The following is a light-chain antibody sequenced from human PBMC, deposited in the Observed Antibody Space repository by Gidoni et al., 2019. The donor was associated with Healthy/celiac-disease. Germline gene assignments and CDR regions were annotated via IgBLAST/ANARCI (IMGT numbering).Light chain of an antibody. V-gene: IGKV2-28*01. CDR3: MQALHLLT. CDR1: QSLLHSNGYNY. Sequence: DIVMTQYQLSLPVTPGEPASISCRSSQSLLHSNGYNYLDWYLQKPGQSPLLLIYLGSNRASGVPVRFSGSGSGTDFTLKISRVEAEDVGFYYCMQALHLLTFGGGTKVEIK. CDR2: LGS. J-gene: IGKJ4*01.